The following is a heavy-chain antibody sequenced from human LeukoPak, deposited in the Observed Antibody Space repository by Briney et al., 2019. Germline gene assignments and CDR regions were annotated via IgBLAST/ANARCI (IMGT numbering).Heavy chain of an antibody. Sequence: ASVTVSCKASGYTFTNYGITWVRQAPGQGLEWMGWISAYNGDTNYAVNLQGRVTMTTDTSTNTAYMELRSLRSDDTAVYYCARDRGYYGGNSYFDHWGQGNLVTVSS. CDR1: GYTFTNYG. D-gene: IGHD4-23*01. J-gene: IGHJ4*02. CDR3: ARDRGYYGGNSYFDH. V-gene: IGHV1-18*01. CDR2: ISAYNGDT.